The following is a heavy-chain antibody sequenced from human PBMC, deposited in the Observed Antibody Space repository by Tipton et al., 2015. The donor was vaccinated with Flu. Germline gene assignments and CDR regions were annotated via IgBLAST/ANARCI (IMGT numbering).Heavy chain of an antibody. V-gene: IGHV3-7*04. CDR1: GDTFSSYE. CDR3: ARAQFEE. CDR2: IKQDGSEK. Sequence: SLRLSCAASGDTFSSYEMNWVRQAPGKGLEWVANIKQDGSEKYYVDSVRGRFTISRDNAKSSLYLQMNNLRAEDTAVYYCARAQFEEWGQGTLVTVSS. D-gene: IGHD3-16*01. J-gene: IGHJ4*02.